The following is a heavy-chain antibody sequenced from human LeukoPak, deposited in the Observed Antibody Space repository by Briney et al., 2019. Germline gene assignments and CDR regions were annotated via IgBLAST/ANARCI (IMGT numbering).Heavy chain of an antibody. Sequence: GGSLRLSCAASGFTFTSFWMYWVRQGPGKGLVWVSRINNDGSGTAYADSVKGRFTISRDNAKNTLYLQMNSLRAEDTAVYYCVRGHTTSGRAYWGQGTLVTVSS. V-gene: IGHV3-74*01. CDR3: VRGHTTSGRAY. J-gene: IGHJ4*02. CDR1: GFTFTSFW. D-gene: IGHD2/OR15-2a*01. CDR2: INNDGSGT.